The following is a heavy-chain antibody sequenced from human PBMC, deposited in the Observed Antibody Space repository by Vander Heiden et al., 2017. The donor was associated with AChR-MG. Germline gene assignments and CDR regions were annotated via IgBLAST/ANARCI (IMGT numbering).Heavy chain of an antibody. Sequence: EVQLVESGGGLVQPGGSLRLSRAASGFTVSSNYMSWVRQAPGKGMEWVSVIYSGGSTDDADSVKGRFTISRDNSKNTMYIKMNSLRAEDTAVYDCQVPGPSLDYWGQGTLVTVSS. CDR1: GFTVSSNY. CDR3: QVPGPSLDY. J-gene: IGHJ4*02. V-gene: IGHV3-66*01. D-gene: IGHD3-10*01. CDR2: IYSGGST.